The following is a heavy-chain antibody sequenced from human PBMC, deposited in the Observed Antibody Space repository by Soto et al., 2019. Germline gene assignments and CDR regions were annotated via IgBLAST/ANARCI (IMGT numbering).Heavy chain of an antibody. J-gene: IGHJ4*02. CDR1: GFTFRSYA. V-gene: IGHV3-23*01. Sequence: GGSLRLSCAASGFTFRSYAMTWVRQAPGKGLEWVSSITNSGGGTFYADSVKGRFTISRDNSKNTLYLQMNSLRAEDTAIYYCAKGYRGDFDYWGQGTLVTVSS. D-gene: IGHD3-10*01. CDR2: ITNSGGGT. CDR3: AKGYRGDFDY.